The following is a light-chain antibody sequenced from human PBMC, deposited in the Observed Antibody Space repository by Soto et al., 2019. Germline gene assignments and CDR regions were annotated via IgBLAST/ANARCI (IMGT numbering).Light chain of an antibody. CDR2: EVV. CDR3: KSYAGSNTYV. Sequence: QSVLTQPPSASGSPGQSVTISCTGTKNDIGVYDFVSWYQHHPGKAPRLIIYEVVQRPSGVPDRFSGYKSGNTASLTVSGFQAADEGDYFCKSYAGSNTYVFGSGTKLTVL. V-gene: IGLV2-8*01. J-gene: IGLJ1*01. CDR1: KNDIGVYDF.